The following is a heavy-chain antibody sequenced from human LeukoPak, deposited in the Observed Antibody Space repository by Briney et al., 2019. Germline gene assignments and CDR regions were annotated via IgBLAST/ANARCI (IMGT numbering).Heavy chain of an antibody. Sequence: GGSLRLSCAASGFTFSSYGMHWVRQAPGKGLEWVAFIRYDGSNKYYSDSVKGRFTISRDNSKNTLYLQMNSLRAEDTAVYYCAKDGGATTTYYFDYWGQGTLVTVSS. D-gene: IGHD1-26*01. V-gene: IGHV3-30*02. CDR3: AKDGGATTTYYFDY. J-gene: IGHJ4*02. CDR1: GFTFSSYG. CDR2: IRYDGSNK.